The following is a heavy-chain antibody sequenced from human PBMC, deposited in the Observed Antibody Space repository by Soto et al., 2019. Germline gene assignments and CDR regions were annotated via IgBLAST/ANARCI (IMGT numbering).Heavy chain of an antibody. Sequence: SETLSLTCTVSGGSISSYYWSWIRQPAGKGLEWIGRIYTSGSTNYNPSLKSRVTMSVDTSKNQFSLKLSSVTAADTAVYYCAGRPRGIAVAGTDYWGQGTLVTVSS. J-gene: IGHJ4*02. CDR2: IYTSGST. CDR1: GGSISSYY. D-gene: IGHD6-19*01. CDR3: AGRPRGIAVAGTDY. V-gene: IGHV4-4*07.